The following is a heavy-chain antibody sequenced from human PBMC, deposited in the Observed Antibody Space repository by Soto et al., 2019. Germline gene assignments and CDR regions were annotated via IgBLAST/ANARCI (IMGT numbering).Heavy chain of an antibody. J-gene: IGHJ4*02. V-gene: IGHV3-23*01. Sequence: EVQLLESGGGLVQPGGSLTVSCAASGFTFGAHPMSWVRLAPGKGLEWVSTISGYGGSTYYPDSLKGRFIISRDNSKNTLYLQLNTSRAEDTAIDFCAKQRTTVTTSFDYWGQGTLITVS. CDR2: ISGYGGST. CDR3: AKQRTTVTTSFDY. D-gene: IGHD4-17*01. CDR1: GFTFGAHP.